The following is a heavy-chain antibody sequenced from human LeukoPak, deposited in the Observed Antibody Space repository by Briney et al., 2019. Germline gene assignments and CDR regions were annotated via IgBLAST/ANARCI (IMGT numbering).Heavy chain of an antibody. CDR1: GFTFSSIA. Sequence: GGSLRLSCAASGFTFSSIAMTWVRQAPGKGLEWVSTIRSNGDTTYNADSVKGRFTISRDNSKNTLYLQLNSLRVEDTAIYYCAKGQELDDGVFDSWGQGTLVTVST. J-gene: IGHJ4*02. CDR3: AKGQELDDGVFDS. V-gene: IGHV3-23*01. D-gene: IGHD1-1*01. CDR2: IRSNGDTT.